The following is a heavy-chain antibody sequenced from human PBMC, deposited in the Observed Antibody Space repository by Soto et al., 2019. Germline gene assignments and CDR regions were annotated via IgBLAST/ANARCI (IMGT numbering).Heavy chain of an antibody. CDR2: ISGSGGST. CDR1: GFTFSSYA. D-gene: IGHD3-3*01. CDR3: AKDTEWLLIPRYFDY. Sequence: GGSLRLSCAASGFTFSSYAMSWVRQAPGKGLEWVSAISGSGGSTYYADSVKGRFTISRDNSKNTLYLQMNSLRAEDTAVYYCAKDTEWLLIPRYFDYWGQGTLVTVSS. J-gene: IGHJ4*02. V-gene: IGHV3-23*01.